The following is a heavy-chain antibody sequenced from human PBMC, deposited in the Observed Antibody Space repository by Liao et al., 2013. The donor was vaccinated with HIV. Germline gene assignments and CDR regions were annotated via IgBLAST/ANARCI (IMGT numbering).Heavy chain of an antibody. CDR2: INHSGST. CDR3: ARGRDGVPNWFGP. D-gene: IGHD5-24*01. V-gene: IGHV4-34*02. Sequence: QEYLQQWGAGLLKPSETLSLTCAVYGGSFSGYYWTWIRQSPDKGLEWIGEINHSGSTNYNSSLKSRVTISRDTSKNQFSLKLTSVTAADSAVYYCARGRDGVPNWFGPWAGEPRSPSPQ. J-gene: IGHJ5*02. CDR1: GGSFSGYY.